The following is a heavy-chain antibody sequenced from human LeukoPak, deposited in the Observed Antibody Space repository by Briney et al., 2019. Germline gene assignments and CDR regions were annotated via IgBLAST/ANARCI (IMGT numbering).Heavy chain of an antibody. V-gene: IGHV3-30*18. CDR1: EFSSGSFG. CDR3: AKDIGPYYYFDS. D-gene: IGHD1-26*01. J-gene: IGHJ4*02. Sequence: PGGSLRLSCEASEFSSGSFGVHWVRQAPGKGLEWVAVVSHGGSYKYYADSVRGRFTISRDNSKNTMYMQMNGLRAEDTAVYYCAKDIGPYYYFDSWGQGSLVIVSS. CDR2: VSHGGSYK.